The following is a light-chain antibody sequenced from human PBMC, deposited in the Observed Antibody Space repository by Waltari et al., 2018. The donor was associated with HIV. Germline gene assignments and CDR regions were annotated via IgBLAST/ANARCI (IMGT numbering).Light chain of an antibody. Sequence: QSALTQPASVSGSPGQSITISCTGTSSDVGGYKYVSWYQQHPGKAPKLMIYDVNNRPLGVSTRFSGSKSGNTASLTISGLRAEDEADYFCSSYTSSRTPYYVLGTGTEVTVL. V-gene: IGLV2-14*01. J-gene: IGLJ1*01. CDR1: SSDVGGYKY. CDR3: SSYTSSRTPYYV. CDR2: DVN.